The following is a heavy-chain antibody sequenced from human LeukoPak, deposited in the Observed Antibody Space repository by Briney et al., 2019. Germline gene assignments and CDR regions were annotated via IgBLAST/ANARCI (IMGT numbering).Heavy chain of an antibody. CDR2: ISVYNGNT. CDR1: GYTFTSYG. J-gene: IGHJ4*02. Sequence: ASVKVSCKASGYTFTSYGVSWVRQAPGQGLEWMGWISVYNGNTNYAQKLQGRVTMTTDTSTSTANMELRSLRSDDTAVYYCAGDYCSSTNCYVHYFHYWGQGTLVTVSS. D-gene: IGHD2-2*01. V-gene: IGHV1-18*01. CDR3: AGDYCSSTNCYVHYFHY.